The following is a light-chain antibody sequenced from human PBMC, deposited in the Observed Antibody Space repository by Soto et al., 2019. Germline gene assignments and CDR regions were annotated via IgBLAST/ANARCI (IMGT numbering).Light chain of an antibody. CDR3: QQYSHLIT. CDR2: DAS. V-gene: IGKV1-33*01. Sequence: PQTPSSKSASVGERVPSSCRASQDIXXYLAWYQQKLGKAPKLLIYDASNLETGVPSRFRGSGSGTDFTFTISSLQPEDIATYYCQQYSHLITFGQGTRLETK. CDR1: QDIXXY. J-gene: IGKJ5*01.